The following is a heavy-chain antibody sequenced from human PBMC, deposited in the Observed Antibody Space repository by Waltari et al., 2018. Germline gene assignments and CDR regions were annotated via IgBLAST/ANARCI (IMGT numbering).Heavy chain of an antibody. J-gene: IGHJ4*02. V-gene: IGHV3-74*01. CDR3: ATPLAAAAF. CDR2: INSGGSLT. D-gene: IGHD6-13*01. Sequence: QPGGSLRLSCAASGFPFRSYWMHWVRQVPGKGLVWVSRINSGGSLTSYADSVKGRFTISRDNAKNTVYLQMNSLRAEDTAVYYCATPLAAAAFWGQGTLVTVSS. CDR1: GFPFRSYW.